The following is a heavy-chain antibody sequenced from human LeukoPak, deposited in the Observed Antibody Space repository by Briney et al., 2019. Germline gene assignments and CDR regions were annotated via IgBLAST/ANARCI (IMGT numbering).Heavy chain of an antibody. D-gene: IGHD3-10*01. V-gene: IGHV3-7*03. CDR1: GFTFSSYW. Sequence: PGGSLRLSCAASGFTFSSYWMSWVRQAPGKGLEWVANIKQDGSEKYYVDSVKGRFTISRDNSKNTLYLQMNSLRAEDTAVYYCAKGPSYYYGSGSLGDYYFDYWGQGTLVTVSS. CDR2: IKQDGSEK. CDR3: AKGPSYYYGSGSLGDYYFDY. J-gene: IGHJ4*02.